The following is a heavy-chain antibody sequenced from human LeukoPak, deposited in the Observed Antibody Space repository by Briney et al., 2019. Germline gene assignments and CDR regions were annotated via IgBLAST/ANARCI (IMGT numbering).Heavy chain of an antibody. D-gene: IGHD5-24*01. CDR3: ARDNSLRDVAWWFDP. V-gene: IGHV1-46*01. J-gene: IGHJ5*02. CDR2: INPTGTST. CDR1: GYSFTSNY. Sequence: ASVTASCKASGYSFTSNYMHWVRQAPGQGLEWVGLINPTGTSTTYAQKFQGRVTMTGDMSTTTDYMELSSLRSEDTAVYYCARDNSLRDVAWWFDPWGQGTLVTVSS.